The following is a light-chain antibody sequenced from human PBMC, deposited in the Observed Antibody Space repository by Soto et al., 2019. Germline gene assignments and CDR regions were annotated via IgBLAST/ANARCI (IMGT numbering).Light chain of an antibody. CDR3: CSYARSTTFAM. CDR2: EGS. CDR1: SSDVGSYNL. J-gene: IGLJ3*02. Sequence: QSVLTQPASVSGSPGQSITISCTGTSSDVGSYNLVSWYQQHPGKAPKLMIYEGSKRPSGVSNRFSGSKSGNTASLTISGLQAEDEADYYCCSYARSTTFAMFGGGTQLTVL. V-gene: IGLV2-23*03.